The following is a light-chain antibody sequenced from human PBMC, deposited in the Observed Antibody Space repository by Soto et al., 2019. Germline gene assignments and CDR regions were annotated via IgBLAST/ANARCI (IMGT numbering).Light chain of an antibody. CDR3: QVWDSSSERYV. CDR2: YDS. J-gene: IGLJ1*01. Sequence: SYELTQPPSVSVAPGKTARITCGGNNIGSKSVHWYQQKPGQAPVLVIYYDSDRPSGIPERFSGSNSGNTATLTISRVEAGDEADYYCQVWDSSSERYVFGTGTKLTVL. V-gene: IGLV3-21*04. CDR1: NIGSKS.